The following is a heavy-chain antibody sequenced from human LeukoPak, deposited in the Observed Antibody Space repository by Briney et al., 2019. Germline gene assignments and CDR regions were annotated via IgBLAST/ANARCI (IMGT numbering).Heavy chain of an antibody. D-gene: IGHD6-13*01. CDR3: ARTKQQLADYYYYYMDV. CDR2: IYYSGST. Sequence: SETLSLTCTVSGGSISSYYWSWIRQPPGKGLEWIGNIYYSGSTNYNPSLKSRVTISVDTSKNQFSLKLSSVTAADTAVYYCARTKQQLADYYYYYMDVWGKGTTVTVSS. J-gene: IGHJ6*03. CDR1: GGSISSYY. V-gene: IGHV4-59*01.